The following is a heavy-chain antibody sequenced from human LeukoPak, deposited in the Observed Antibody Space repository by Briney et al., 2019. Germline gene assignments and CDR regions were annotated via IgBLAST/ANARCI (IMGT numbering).Heavy chain of an antibody. CDR1: GFTFSSYG. V-gene: IGHV3-23*01. CDR2: ISGSGGST. Sequence: PGTSLRLSCAASGFTFSSYGMSWVRQAPGKGLEWVSSISGSGGSTYDADSVKGRFTISRDNSKNTLYLQMNSLRAEDTAVYYCAKNFIIVPAARYLRVGDAFDIWGQGTMVTVSA. D-gene: IGHD2-2*01. J-gene: IGHJ3*02. CDR3: AKNFIIVPAARYLRVGDAFDI.